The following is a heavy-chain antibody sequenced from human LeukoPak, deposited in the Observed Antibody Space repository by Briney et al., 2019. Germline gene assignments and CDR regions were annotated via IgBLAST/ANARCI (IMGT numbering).Heavy chain of an antibody. D-gene: IGHD3-10*01. CDR3: ARGRPRIPYYYGSGSIGGAWFDP. Sequence: PSETLSLTCAVYGGSFSGYYWSWIRQPPGKGLEWIGEINHSGSTNYNPSLKSRVTISVDTSKNQFSLKLSSVTAADTAVYYCARGRPRIPYYYGSGSIGGAWFDPWGQGTLVTVSS. J-gene: IGHJ5*02. CDR1: GGSFSGYY. V-gene: IGHV4-34*01. CDR2: INHSGST.